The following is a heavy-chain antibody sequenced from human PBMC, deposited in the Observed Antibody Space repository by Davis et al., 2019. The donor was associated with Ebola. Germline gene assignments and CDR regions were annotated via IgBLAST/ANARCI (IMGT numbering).Heavy chain of an antibody. J-gene: IGHJ3*02. Sequence: GESLKISCKGSGYSFTSYWIGWVRQMPGKGLEWMGIIYPGDSDTRYSPSFQGQVTISADKSISTAYLQWSSLKASDTAMYYCARSLAYDFWSGYYAFDIWGQGTMITVSS. V-gene: IGHV5-51*01. CDR3: ARSLAYDFWSGYYAFDI. CDR1: GYSFTSYW. CDR2: IYPGDSDT. D-gene: IGHD3-3*01.